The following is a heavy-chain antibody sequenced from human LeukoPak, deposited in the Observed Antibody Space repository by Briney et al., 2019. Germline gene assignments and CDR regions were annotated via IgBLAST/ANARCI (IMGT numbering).Heavy chain of an antibody. J-gene: IGHJ3*02. CDR1: GFTFSSHA. D-gene: IGHD4-17*01. V-gene: IGHV3-23*01. CDR2: ISGSGDRT. CDR3: AKDPNGDYIGAFAM. Sequence: PGGSLRLFCVDSGFTFSSHAVSWVRQAPGKGLEWVSSISGSGDRTMYADSVKGRFTISRDNFKNTLYLQMNSLRAEDTALYHCAKDPNGDYIGAFAMWGHASMVTVSS.